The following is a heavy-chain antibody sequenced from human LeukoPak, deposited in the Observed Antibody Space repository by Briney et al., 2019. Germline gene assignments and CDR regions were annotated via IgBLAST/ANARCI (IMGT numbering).Heavy chain of an antibody. D-gene: IGHD4-23*01. V-gene: IGHV1-46*01. J-gene: IGHJ4*02. CDR1: GYTFTSYY. CDR3: ARMTMVVTPKTHLHFDY. Sequence: GASVKVSCKASGYTFTSYYMHWVRQAPGQGLEWMGIINPSGGSTSYAQKFQGRVTMTRDTSTSTVYMELSSLRSEDTAVYYCARMTMVVTPKTHLHFDYWGQGTLVTVSS. CDR2: INPSGGST.